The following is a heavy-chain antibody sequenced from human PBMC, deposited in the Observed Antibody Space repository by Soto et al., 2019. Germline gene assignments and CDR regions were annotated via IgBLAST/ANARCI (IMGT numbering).Heavy chain of an antibody. J-gene: IGHJ4*02. CDR3: AKEPLGYCSSGSCRIDY. CDR2: ISGSGDST. D-gene: IGHD2-15*01. V-gene: IGHV3-23*01. Sequence: EVQLLESGGGLVQPGGSLRLSCAASGFTFSSYAMSWVRQAPGKGLEWVSTISGSGDSTYYADSVRGRFTISRDNSKNXXYLQMNSLGAEDTAVYYCAKEPLGYCSSGSCRIDYWGQGTLVTVSS. CDR1: GFTFSSYA.